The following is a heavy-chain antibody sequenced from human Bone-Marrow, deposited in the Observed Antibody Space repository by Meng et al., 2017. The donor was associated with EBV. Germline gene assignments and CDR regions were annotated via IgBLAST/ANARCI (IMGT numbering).Heavy chain of an antibody. D-gene: IGHD3-10*01. CDR2: INSDGSNT. J-gene: IGHJ4*02. Sequence: EVQLVESXGGLVQPGXALRVSXAAAGCTFSSYWMHWVRQAPGKGLVWVSRINSDGSNTNYADSVKGRFAISRDNAKNTLYLQMNSLRAEDTAVYYCAREPTPQYYYGSGEIFGYWGQGTLVTVSS. V-gene: IGHV3-74*01. CDR1: GCTFSSYW. CDR3: AREPTPQYYYGSGEIFGY.